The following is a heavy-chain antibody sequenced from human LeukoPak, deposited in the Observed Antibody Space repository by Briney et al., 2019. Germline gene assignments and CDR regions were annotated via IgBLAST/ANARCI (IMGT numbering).Heavy chain of an antibody. CDR2: ISYDGSNK. CDR1: GFTFSSYA. CDR3: ARAGLWDYSDSSGYHNGAFDI. D-gene: IGHD3-22*01. Sequence: GRSLRLSCAASGFTFSSYAMHWVRQAPGKGLEWVAVISYDGSNKYYADSVKGRFTISRDNSKSTLYLQMNSLRAEDTAVYYCARAGLWDYSDSSGYHNGAFDIWGQGTMVTVSS. J-gene: IGHJ3*02. V-gene: IGHV3-30*04.